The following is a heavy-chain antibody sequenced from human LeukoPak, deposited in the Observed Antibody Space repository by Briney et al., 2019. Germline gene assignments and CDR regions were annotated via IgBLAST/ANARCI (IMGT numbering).Heavy chain of an antibody. Sequence: PSETLSLTCAVYGGSFSGYYWSWIRQPPGKGLEWIGDINHSGSTNYNPSLKSRVTISVDTSKNQFSLKLSSVTAADTAVYYCARGRFTMVRGVRKNWYFDLWGRGTLVTVSS. CDR3: ARGRFTMVRGVRKNWYFDL. CDR1: GGSFSGYY. J-gene: IGHJ2*01. V-gene: IGHV4-34*01. CDR2: INHSGST. D-gene: IGHD3-10*01.